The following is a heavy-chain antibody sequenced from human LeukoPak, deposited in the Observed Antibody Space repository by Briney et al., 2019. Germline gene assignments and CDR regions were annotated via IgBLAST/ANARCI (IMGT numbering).Heavy chain of an antibody. D-gene: IGHD5-12*01. CDR2: SDWNGGST. J-gene: IGHJ4*02. CDR1: GFTFDEYG. CDR3: ARGYSGYDYGNYFDY. V-gene: IGHV3-20*04. Sequence: GGSLILSCVASGFTFDEYGMNWVRQAPGKGLDWVSGSDWNGGSTGYADSVKGRFTISRDNGQNSLYLQMNSLRAEDTALYYCARGYSGYDYGNYFDYWGQGTLVTVSS.